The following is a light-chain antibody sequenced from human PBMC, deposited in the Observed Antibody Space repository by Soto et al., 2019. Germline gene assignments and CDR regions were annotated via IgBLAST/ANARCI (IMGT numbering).Light chain of an antibody. V-gene: IGKV2-28*01. CDR2: LGS. J-gene: IGKJ2*01. CDR3: MQALHTPP. CDR1: QSLLHSNGYNY. Sequence: DVVMTQSPLSLPVTPGEPASISCRSSQSLLHSNGYNYLDWYLQKPGQSPQLLIYLGSNRASGVPDKLSGSRSSTDFTLKISRVEAEDVAVYYCMQALHTPPFGQGTKLEIK.